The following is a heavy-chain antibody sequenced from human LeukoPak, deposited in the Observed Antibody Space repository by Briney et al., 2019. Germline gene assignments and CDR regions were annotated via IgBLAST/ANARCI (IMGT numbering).Heavy chain of an antibody. CDR2: ISSSGDLT. CDR3: ATAYSGNSPPSDY. Sequence: GGSLRLSCAASGFTFSSYWMSWVRQAPGKGLEWVSYISSSGDLTYYADSVKGRFTISRDNAKNSLYLQMNSLRAEDTAVYYCATAYSGNSPPSDYWGQGTLVTVSS. CDR1: GFTFSSYW. D-gene: IGHD1-26*01. J-gene: IGHJ4*02. V-gene: IGHV3-48*04.